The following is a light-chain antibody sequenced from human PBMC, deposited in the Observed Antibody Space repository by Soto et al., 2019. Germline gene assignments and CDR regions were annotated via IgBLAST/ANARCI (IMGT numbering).Light chain of an antibody. CDR1: SGYNNYA. J-gene: IGLJ7*01. CDR3: QTWGTGPAV. CDR2: LNSDGSH. V-gene: IGLV4-69*01. Sequence: QSVLTQSPSASASLGASVKLTCTLSSGYNNYAIAWHQQQPEKGPRYLMKLNSDGSHSKGDGIPDRFSGSSSGAERYLTIPRLQSEDAADYYCQTWGTGPAVFGGGTQLTVL.